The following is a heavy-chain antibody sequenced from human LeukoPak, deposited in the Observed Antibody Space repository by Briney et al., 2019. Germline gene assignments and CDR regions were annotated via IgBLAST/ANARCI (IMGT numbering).Heavy chain of an antibody. CDR1: GYTFTSYY. D-gene: IGHD3-22*01. V-gene: IGHV1-46*01. CDR2: VNPSGGTT. J-gene: IGHJ5*02. CDR3: ARGDLYDSSGGDP. Sequence: ASVKVSCKASGYTFTSYYMHWVRQAPGQGLEWMGIVNPSGGTTSYAQKLQGRVTMTTDTSTSTAYMELRSLRSDDTAVYYCARGDLYDSSGGDPWGQGTLVTVSS.